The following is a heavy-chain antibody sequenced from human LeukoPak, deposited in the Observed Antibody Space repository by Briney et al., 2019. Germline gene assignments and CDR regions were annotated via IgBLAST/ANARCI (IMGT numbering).Heavy chain of an antibody. CDR1: GGSMSPYH. CDR2: IYYSGST. CDR3: ARETNYGVRRAFDI. V-gene: IGHV4-59*12. Sequence: SETLSLTCTVSGGSMSPYHWGWIRQPPGKGLEWTGYIYYSGSTNYNPSLKSRVTISVDTSKNQFSLRLSSVTAADTAVYYCARETNYGVRRAFDIWGQGTMVTVSS. J-gene: IGHJ3*02. D-gene: IGHD4-17*01.